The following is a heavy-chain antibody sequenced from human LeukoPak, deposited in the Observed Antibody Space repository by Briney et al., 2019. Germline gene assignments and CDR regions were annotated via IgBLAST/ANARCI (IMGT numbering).Heavy chain of an antibody. J-gene: IGHJ3*02. V-gene: IGHV3-7*01. D-gene: IGHD2/OR15-2a*01. CDR1: GFTFSSSW. CDR2: IKQDGSET. Sequence: PGGSLRLSCVVPGFTFSSSWMAWVRQAPGKGLEWVANIKQDGSETHYVDSVKGRFTISRDNAKNSLYLQMNSLRAEDTAVYYCAREPGIGYAFDIWGHGTVVTVSS. CDR3: AREPGIGYAFDI.